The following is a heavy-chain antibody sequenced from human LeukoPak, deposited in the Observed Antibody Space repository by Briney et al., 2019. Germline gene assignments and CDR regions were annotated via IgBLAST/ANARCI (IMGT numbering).Heavy chain of an antibody. CDR2: INAGNGNT. D-gene: IGHD2-15*01. J-gene: IGHJ6*02. CDR1: GYTFTSYA. Sequence: ASVTVSCQASGYTFTSYAMHWVRQAPGQRPEWMGWINAGNGNTKYSHKIQGRVTITRDTSASTAYMELSSLRSDDSAVYYCARESPLGYCSGGSCYSGSRYYYYGMDVWGQGTTVTVSS. CDR3: ARESPLGYCSGGSCYSGSRYYYYGMDV. V-gene: IGHV1-3*01.